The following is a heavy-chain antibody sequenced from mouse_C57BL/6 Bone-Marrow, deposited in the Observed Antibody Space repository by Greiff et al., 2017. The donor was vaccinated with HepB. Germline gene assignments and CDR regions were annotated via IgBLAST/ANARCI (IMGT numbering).Heavy chain of an antibody. CDR2: INPGSGGT. D-gene: IGHD1-1*01. CDR1: GYAFTNYL. Sequence: VQLQQSGAELVRPGTSVKVSCKASGYAFTNYLIEWVKQRPGQGLEWIGVINPGSGGTNYNEKFKGKSTLTADKSSSTAYMQLSSLTSEDSAVYFCARGDYYSSSLDYWGQGTTLTVSS. CDR3: ARGDYYSSSLDY. V-gene: IGHV1-54*01. J-gene: IGHJ2*01.